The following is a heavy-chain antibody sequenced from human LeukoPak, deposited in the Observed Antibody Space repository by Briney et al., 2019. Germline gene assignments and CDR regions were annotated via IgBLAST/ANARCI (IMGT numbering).Heavy chain of an antibody. V-gene: IGHV3-7*01. CDR3: AKEVFTGSGAAFDI. CDR2: IKLDGTTK. D-gene: IGHD1-14*01. Sequence: GGSLRLSCTASGINFSNYWMSWVRQAPGKGLEWVANIKLDGTTKDYVDSVKGRFTIFRDNAKNSLYLQMNNLRGDDTAVYYCAKEVFTGSGAAFDIWGQGTMVTVSS. J-gene: IGHJ3*02. CDR1: GINFSNYW.